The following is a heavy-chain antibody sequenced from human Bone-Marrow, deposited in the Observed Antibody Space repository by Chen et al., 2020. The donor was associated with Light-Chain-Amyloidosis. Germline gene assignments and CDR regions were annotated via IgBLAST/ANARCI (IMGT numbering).Heavy chain of an antibody. J-gene: IGHJ4*02. Sequence: GWVRQMPGKGLEWMGVIYPDDSDARYSPSFEGQITISADKSITTAYLQWRSLKASDTAMYYCARRRDGYNFDYWGQGTLVTVSS. D-gene: IGHD5-12*01. CDR3: ARRRDGYNFDY. CDR2: IYPDDSDA. V-gene: IGHV5-51*01.